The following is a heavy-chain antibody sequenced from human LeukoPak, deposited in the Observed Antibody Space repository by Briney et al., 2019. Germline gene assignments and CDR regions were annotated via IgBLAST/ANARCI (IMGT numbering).Heavy chain of an antibody. D-gene: IGHD6-6*01. V-gene: IGHV1-2*02. CDR2: INPNSGGT. J-gene: IGHJ4*02. CDR1: GYTFTDYY. CDR3: ARARWQLVPYFDS. Sequence: ASVNVSCKASGYTFTDYYMHWVRQAPGRGLEWMGWINPNSGGTNFAQKFQGRVAMTRDTSISTAYLELGSLRSDDTAVYFCARARWQLVPYFDSWGQGTLVTVSS.